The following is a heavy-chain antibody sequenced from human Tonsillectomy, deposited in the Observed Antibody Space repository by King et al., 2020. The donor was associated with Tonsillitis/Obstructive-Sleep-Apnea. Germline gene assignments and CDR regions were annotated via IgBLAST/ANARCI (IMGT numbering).Heavy chain of an antibody. J-gene: IGHJ6*02. D-gene: IGHD3-3*01. CDR3: AGDVYLWSGQYRSYYYYGMDV. V-gene: IGHV3-7*03. CDR1: GFTFSNYW. CDR2: IKQDGSEK. Sequence: EVQLVESGGGLVQPGGSLRLSCLASGFTFSNYWMNWVRQAPGKGLEWVANIKQDGSEKYYVDSVKGRFTISRDNAKKSQYLQMNSLRAEDTALYYCAGDVYLWSGQYRSYYYYGMDVWGQGTPVTVSS.